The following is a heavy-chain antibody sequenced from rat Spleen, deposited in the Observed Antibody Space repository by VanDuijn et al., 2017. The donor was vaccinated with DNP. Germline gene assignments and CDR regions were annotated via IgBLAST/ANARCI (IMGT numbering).Heavy chain of an antibody. CDR2: INKDSRTI. Sequence: EVKLVASGGGLVQPGRSLKLSCTASGFNFNDYWMGWVRQAPGKGLEWIGEINKDSRTIKYSPSLKDKFTISRDNGQNTLYLQMSKLGSEDTAIYYCVREAAGVDYWGQGVMVTVSS. V-gene: IGHV4-2*01. CDR3: VREAAGVDY. J-gene: IGHJ2*01. D-gene: IGHD1-4*01. CDR1: GFNFNDYW.